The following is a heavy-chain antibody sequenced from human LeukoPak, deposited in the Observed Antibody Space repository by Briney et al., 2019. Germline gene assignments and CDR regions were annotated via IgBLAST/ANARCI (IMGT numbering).Heavy chain of an antibody. CDR2: INPNSGGT. V-gene: IGHV1-2*02. CDR3: ASGNYDFWSGYQYDWFDP. Sequence: ASVKVSCKASGYTFTGYYMHWVRQAPGQGLEWMGWINPNSGGTNYAQKFQGRVTMTRNTSINTAYMELSSLRSEDTAVYYCASGNYDFWSGYQYDWFDPWGQGTLVTVSS. J-gene: IGHJ5*02. CDR1: GYTFTGYY. D-gene: IGHD3-3*01.